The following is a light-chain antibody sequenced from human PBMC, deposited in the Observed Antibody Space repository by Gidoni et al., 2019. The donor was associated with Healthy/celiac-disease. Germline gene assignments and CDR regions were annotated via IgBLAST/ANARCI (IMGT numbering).Light chain of an antibody. CDR2: RNN. Sequence: QSVLTQPPSASGTHGQRVTISCSGSSSNIGSNYVSWYQQLPGTAPKRLIYRNNQRPSGVPYRFSGSKSGTSASLAISGLRSEDEADYYCAAWDDSLSGRRVFGVGTKLTVL. CDR1: SSNIGSNY. V-gene: IGLV1-47*01. J-gene: IGLJ3*02. CDR3: AAWDDSLSGRRV.